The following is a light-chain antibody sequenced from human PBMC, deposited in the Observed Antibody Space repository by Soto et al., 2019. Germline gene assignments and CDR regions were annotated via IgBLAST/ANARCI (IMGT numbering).Light chain of an antibody. CDR1: NNDVANYNL. CDR3: CSYAGSRSWV. CDR2: EGS. V-gene: IGLV2-23*01. J-gene: IGLJ3*02. Sequence: QSALTQPASVSGSPGQSITISCTGTNNDVANYNLVSWYQQHPGKAPKLRIYEGSKRPSGVSNRFSGSKSANTASLTISGLQAEGQADYYCCSYAGSRSWVFGGGTKLTVL.